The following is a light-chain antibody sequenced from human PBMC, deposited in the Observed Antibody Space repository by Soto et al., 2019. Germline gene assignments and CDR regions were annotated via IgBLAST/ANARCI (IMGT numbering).Light chain of an antibody. CDR3: QHFGSPFT. CDR1: QSVSSSY. Sequence: EIVLTQSPGTLSLSPGERATLSCRASQSVSSSYLAWYQHKPDQAPRLLIYGASTRATGIPDRFSGSGSGTDFTLTISRLEPDYCALYFCQHFGSPFTFGPGTKVDLK. CDR2: GAS. J-gene: IGKJ3*01. V-gene: IGKV3-20*01.